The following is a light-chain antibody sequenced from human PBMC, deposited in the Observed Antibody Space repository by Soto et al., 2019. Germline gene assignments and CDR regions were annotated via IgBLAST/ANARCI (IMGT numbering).Light chain of an antibody. CDR1: SSNIGSNY. CDR2: RNN. CDR3: AAWDDSLSGRL. J-gene: IGLJ3*02. Sequence: SSLTQPPSAYGTPGQRVTISCSGSSSNIGSNYVYWYQQLPGTAPKLLIYRNNQRPSGVPDRFSGSRSGTSASLAISGLRSGDEADYYCAAWDDSLSGRLFGGGTKVTVL. V-gene: IGLV1-47*01.